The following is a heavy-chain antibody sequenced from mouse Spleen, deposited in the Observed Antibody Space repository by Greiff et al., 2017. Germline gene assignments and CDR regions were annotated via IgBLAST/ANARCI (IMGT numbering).Heavy chain of an antibody. V-gene: IGHV5-6*01. J-gene: IGHJ1*03. CDR3: AIHGSYGNYGYFDV. Sequence: EVQGVESGGDLVKPGGSLKLSCAASGFTFSSYGMSWVRQTPDKRLDWVATISSGGIYTYYPDSVKGRFTISRDNAKNTLYLQMSSLKSEDTAMYYCAIHGSYGNYGYFDVWGTGTTVTVSS. CDR2: ISSGGIYT. CDR1: GFTFSSYG. D-gene: IGHD2-1*01.